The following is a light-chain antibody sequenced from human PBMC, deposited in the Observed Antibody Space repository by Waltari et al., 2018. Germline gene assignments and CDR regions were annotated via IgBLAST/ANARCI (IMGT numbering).Light chain of an antibody. CDR1: QRLTKYY. Sequence: GETATLSCRASQRLTKYYLAWYQQKPGQAPRLLIYGASSRAAGIPERFRGSGSGTDFTLTINRLEPEDFAMYYCQQYGSSILYTFGQGTKLEIK. CDR2: GAS. J-gene: IGKJ2*01. CDR3: QQYGSSILYT. V-gene: IGKV3-20*01.